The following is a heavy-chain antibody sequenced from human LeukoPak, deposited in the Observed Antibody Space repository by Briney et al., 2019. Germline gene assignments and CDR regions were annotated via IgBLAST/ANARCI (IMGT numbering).Heavy chain of an antibody. CDR3: AKDDDWLRFEH. V-gene: IGHV3-23*01. Sequence: GGSLRLSCAASGFTFSSYSMNWVRQAPGKGLEWVSGISGSGGRTYYADSVKGRFTISRDNSNHMLYLQMNSLIAEDTAIYYCAKDDDWLRFEHWGRGTPVSVSS. J-gene: IGHJ4*02. D-gene: IGHD5-12*01. CDR1: GFTFSSYS. CDR2: ISGSGGRT.